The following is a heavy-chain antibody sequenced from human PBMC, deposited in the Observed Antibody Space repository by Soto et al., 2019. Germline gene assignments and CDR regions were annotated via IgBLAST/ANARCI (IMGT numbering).Heavy chain of an antibody. J-gene: IGHJ3*02. CDR1: GYSCISYW. CDR3: VTEGYCSGGSCYGKAFDI. V-gene: IGHV5-51*01. D-gene: IGHD2-15*01. Sequence: PVESHQNSSKGSGYSCISYWIGWVRQITGKGLEWMGIIYPGDSDTRYSPSFQGQVTISADKSISTAYLQWSSLKASDTAMYYCVTEGYCSGGSCYGKAFDIWGQGTMVTVSS. CDR2: IYPGDSDT.